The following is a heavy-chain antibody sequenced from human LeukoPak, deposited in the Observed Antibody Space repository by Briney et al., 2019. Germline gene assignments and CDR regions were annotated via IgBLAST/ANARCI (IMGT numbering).Heavy chain of an antibody. D-gene: IGHD3-16*02. CDR1: GSRFTSYW. CDR2: IDPSESYT. CDR3: ARVEVGVIVDY. V-gene: IGHV5-10-1*01. J-gene: IGHJ4*02. Sequence: GESLKISCNGSGSRFTSYWINLVRQVPGKGLEWMGRIDPSESYTNYSPSFQGHVTISADKSITTAYLRWSSLKASDTAMYYCARVEVGVIVDYGGQGTLVTVSS.